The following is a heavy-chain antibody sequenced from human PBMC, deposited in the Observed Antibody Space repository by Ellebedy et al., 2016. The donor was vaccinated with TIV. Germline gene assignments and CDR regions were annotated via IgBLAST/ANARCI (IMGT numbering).Heavy chain of an antibody. CDR2: ISGGGENT. CDR1: GFTFSGSA. J-gene: IGHJ4*02. CDR3: AKEYY. V-gene: IGHV3-23*01. Sequence: PGGSLRLSCAASGFTFSGSAMSWVRQAPGKGLDWVSTISGGGENTFYADSVRGRFTISRDNSRNTLYLQMNTLRAEDTAVYYCAKEYYWGQGTLVTVSS.